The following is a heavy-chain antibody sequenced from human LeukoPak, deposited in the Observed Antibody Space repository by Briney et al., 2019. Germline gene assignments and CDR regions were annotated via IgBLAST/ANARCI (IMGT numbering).Heavy chain of an antibody. CDR1: GFTFSSYA. V-gene: IGHV3-30-3*01. CDR2: ISYDGSNK. J-gene: IGHJ4*02. D-gene: IGHD3-22*01. CDR3: ASDYYDSSGYYSLGY. Sequence: GRSLRLSCAASGFTFSSYAMHWVRQAPGKGLEWVAVISYDGSNKYYADSVKGRFTIFRDNSKNTLYLQMNSLRAEDTAVYYCASDYYDSSGYYSLGYWGQGTLVTVSS.